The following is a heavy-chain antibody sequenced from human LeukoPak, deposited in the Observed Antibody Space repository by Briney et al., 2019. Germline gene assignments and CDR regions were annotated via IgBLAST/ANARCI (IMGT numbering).Heavy chain of an antibody. CDR2: INPSGGST. V-gene: IGHV1-46*01. CDR1: GYTSTSYY. CDR3: ARASVLMVYEV. Sequence: GASVKASCKASGYTSTSYYMHWVRQAPGQGLEWMGIINPSGGSTSYAQKFQGRVTMTRDMSTSTVYMELSSLRSEDTAVYYCARASVLMVYEVWGKGTTVTVSS. J-gene: IGHJ6*04. D-gene: IGHD2-8*01.